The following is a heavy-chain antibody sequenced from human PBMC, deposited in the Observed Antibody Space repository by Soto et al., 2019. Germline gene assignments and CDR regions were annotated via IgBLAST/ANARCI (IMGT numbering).Heavy chain of an antibody. CDR1: GFTFDDYA. CDR3: ATLKREGAGSLPHAFDI. J-gene: IGHJ3*02. CDR2: ISWNSGSI. Sequence: GGSLRLSCAASGFTFDDYAMHWVRQAPGKGLEWVSGISWNSGSIEYADSVKGRFTISRDNAKNSLYLQMNSLRAEYTALYYCATLKREGAGSLPHAFDIWGQGTMVTVSS. V-gene: IGHV3-9*01. D-gene: IGHD6-19*01.